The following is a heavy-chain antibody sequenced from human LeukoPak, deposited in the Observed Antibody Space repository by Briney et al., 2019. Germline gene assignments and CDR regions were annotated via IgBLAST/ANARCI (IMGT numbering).Heavy chain of an antibody. CDR1: GFTFSSYW. D-gene: IGHD3-10*01. CDR2: IKEDGSEK. Sequence: GGSQRLSCAASGFTFSSYWMSWVRQVPGKGLEWVANIKEDGSEKYYVDSVKGRFTISRDNAKNSLYLQMNSLRAEDTAVYYCARLQYYHFDCWGQGTLVTVSS. J-gene: IGHJ4*02. V-gene: IGHV3-7*01. CDR3: ARLQYYHFDC.